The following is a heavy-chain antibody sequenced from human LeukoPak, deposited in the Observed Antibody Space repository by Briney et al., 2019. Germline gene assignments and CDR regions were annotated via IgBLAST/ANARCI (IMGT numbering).Heavy chain of an antibody. CDR1: GGSISSYY. D-gene: IGHD6-13*01. CDR3: VRGGSSWDVIDY. J-gene: IGHJ4*02. V-gene: IGHV4-59*08. CDR2: IYYSGST. Sequence: SETLSLTCSVSGGSISSYYWSWIRQPPGKGLEWIGYIYYSGSTNYNPSLKSRITISVDTSKNQFSLKLSSVTAADTALYYCVRGGSSWDVIDYWGQGTLVTVSS.